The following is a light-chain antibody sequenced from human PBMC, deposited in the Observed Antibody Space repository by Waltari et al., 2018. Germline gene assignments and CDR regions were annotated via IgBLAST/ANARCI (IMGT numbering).Light chain of an antibody. V-gene: IGLV2-11*01. Sequence: QSALTQPRSVSGSPGQSVTISCTGTSSDVGGYNYVSWYQQHPGKAPKLMIYDVSKRPSGVPGRFSGSKSGNTASLTSSGLQAEDEADYYCCSYAGSYTFYVFGTGTKVTVL. CDR2: DVS. CDR3: CSYAGSYTFYV. J-gene: IGLJ1*01. CDR1: SSDVGGYNY.